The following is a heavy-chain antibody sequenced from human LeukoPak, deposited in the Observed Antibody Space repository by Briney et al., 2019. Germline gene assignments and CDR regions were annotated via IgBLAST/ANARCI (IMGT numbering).Heavy chain of an antibody. V-gene: IGHV3-7*01. CDR2: IKQDGSEK. D-gene: IGHD3-10*01. CDR1: GFTFSSYW. J-gene: IGHJ5*02. CDR3: ARELGGGSGSRSYRYNWFDP. Sequence: GGSLRLSCAASGFTFSSYWMSWVRQAPGKGLEWVANIKQDGSEKYYVDSVKGRFTISRDNAKNSLYLQMNSLRAEDTTVYYCARELGGGSGSRSYRYNWFDPWGQGTLVTVSS.